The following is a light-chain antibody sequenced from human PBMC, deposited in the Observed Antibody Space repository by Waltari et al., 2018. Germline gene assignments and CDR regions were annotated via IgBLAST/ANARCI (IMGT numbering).Light chain of an antibody. V-gene: IGLV2-11*01. CDR3: CSYAGSYTWV. CDR1: SRDVGGYYY. CDR2: DVS. Sequence: QSALTQPRSVSGSPGQAVTISCTGTSRDVGGYYYVAWYQQHPGKAPEPMIYDVSKRPSGVPDRFSGSKSGNTASLTISGLQAEDEADYYCCSYAGSYTWVFGGGTKLTVL. J-gene: IGLJ3*02.